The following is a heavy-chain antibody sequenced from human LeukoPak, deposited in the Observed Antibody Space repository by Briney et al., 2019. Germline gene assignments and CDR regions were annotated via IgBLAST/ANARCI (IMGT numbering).Heavy chain of an antibody. V-gene: IGHV3-7*01. J-gene: IGHJ4*02. CDR1: GFTFSGYW. CDR3: AKQRGQGYYFDY. Sequence: GGSLRLSCAASGFTFSGYWMSRVRQAPGKGLAWVANINQDAGDKYYVDSVKGRFTISRDNVNHSLYLQMNSLRAEDRAVYYCAKQRGQGYYFDYWGQGTLVTVSS. CDR2: INQDAGDK. D-gene: IGHD1/OR15-1a*01.